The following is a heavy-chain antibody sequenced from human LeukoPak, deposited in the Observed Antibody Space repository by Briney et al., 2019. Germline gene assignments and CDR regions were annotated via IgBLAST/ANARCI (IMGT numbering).Heavy chain of an antibody. CDR3: ARVRGVTTLDY. J-gene: IGHJ4*02. CDR1: GGSISSGGYS. CDR2: IYHSGST. D-gene: IGHD2-21*02. Sequence: SETLSLTCAVSGGSISSGGYSWSWIRQPPGKGLEWIGYIYHSGSTYYNPSLKSRVTISVDRSKNQFSLKLSSVTAADTAVYYCARVRGVTTLDYWGQGTLVTVSS. V-gene: IGHV4-30-2*01.